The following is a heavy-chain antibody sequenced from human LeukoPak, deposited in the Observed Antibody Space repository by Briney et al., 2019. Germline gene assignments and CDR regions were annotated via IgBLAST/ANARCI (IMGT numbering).Heavy chain of an antibody. J-gene: IGHJ6*03. CDR2: IYHSGSS. D-gene: IGHD3-3*01. CDR1: GGSISSSSYY. CDR3: ARNDFWSGSGPYYYYYMDV. Sequence: SETLSLTCTVSGGSISSSSYYWGWIRQPPGKGLEWIGSIYHSGSSYYNPSLKSRVTMSVDTSKNQFSLKLGSVTAADTAVYYCARNDFWSGSGPYYYYYMDVWGKGTTVTVSS. V-gene: IGHV4-39*07.